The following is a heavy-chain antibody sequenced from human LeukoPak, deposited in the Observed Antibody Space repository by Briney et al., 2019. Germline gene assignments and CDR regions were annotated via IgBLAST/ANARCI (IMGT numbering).Heavy chain of an antibody. J-gene: IGHJ4*02. V-gene: IGHV3-23*01. CDR1: GFTFSDYY. Sequence: GGSLRLSCAASGFTFSDYYMSWIRQAAGKGLEWVSAISGSGGSTYYADSVKGRFTISRDNSKNTLYLQMNSLRAEDTAVYYCAKETYSSGWQPFDYWGQGTLVTVSS. CDR3: AKETYSSGWQPFDY. CDR2: ISGSGGST. D-gene: IGHD6-19*01.